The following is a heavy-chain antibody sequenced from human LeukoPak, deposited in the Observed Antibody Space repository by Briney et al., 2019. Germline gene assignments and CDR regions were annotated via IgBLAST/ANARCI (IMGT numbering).Heavy chain of an antibody. D-gene: IGHD3-22*01. V-gene: IGHV1-8*01. Sequence: GASVKVSCKASGYTFTSYDINWVRQATGQGLEWMGWMNPNSGNTGYAQKFQGRVTMTRDTSISTAYMELSRLRSDDTAVYYCARTLTATYYYDSSGSHDAFDIWGQGTMVTVSS. J-gene: IGHJ3*02. CDR2: MNPNSGNT. CDR1: GYTFTSYD. CDR3: ARTLTATYYYDSSGSHDAFDI.